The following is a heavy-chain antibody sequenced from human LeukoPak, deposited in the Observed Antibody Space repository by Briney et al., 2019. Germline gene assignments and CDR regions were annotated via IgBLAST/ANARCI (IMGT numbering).Heavy chain of an antibody. J-gene: IGHJ4*02. V-gene: IGHV3-30-3*01. CDR3: ARDPSRITGTLGN. CDR1: GFTFSSYA. CDR2: IPYDGSNK. Sequence: PGGSLRLSCAASGFTFSSYAMHWVRQAPGKGLEWVAVIPYDGSNKYYADSVKGRFTISRDNSKNTLYLQMNSLRAEDTAVYYCARDPSRITGTLGNWGQGTLVTVSS. D-gene: IGHD1-7*01.